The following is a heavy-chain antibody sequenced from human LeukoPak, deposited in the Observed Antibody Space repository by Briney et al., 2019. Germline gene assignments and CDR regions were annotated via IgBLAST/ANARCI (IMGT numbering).Heavy chain of an antibody. CDR1: GFTFSSFA. D-gene: IGHD2-2*01. J-gene: IGHJ4*02. CDR3: AKGGKGVSAVYFDY. CDR2: VSGSGGST. Sequence: GGSLRLSCAASGFTFSSFAMSWVRQAPGKGLGWVSNVSGSGGSTHYADSEKGRFTISRNNSKNTLYLQMNNLRAEDTAVYYCAKGGKGVSAVYFDYWGQGTLVTVSS. V-gene: IGHV3-23*01.